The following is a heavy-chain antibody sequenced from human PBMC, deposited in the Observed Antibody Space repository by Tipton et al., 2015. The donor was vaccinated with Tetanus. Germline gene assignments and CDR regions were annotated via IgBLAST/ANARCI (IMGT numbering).Heavy chain of an antibody. D-gene: IGHD2-8*02. Sequence: SLRLSCAASGFIFSDYYMSWIRKAPGRGLEWLSFISGDGSTIHYADSVKGRFTISRDNAKNSLYLQMNSLRSEDTGIYYCARLVSNAFDVWGQGTVVTVSS. CDR1: GFIFSDYY. CDR3: ARLVSNAFDV. CDR2: ISGDGSTI. V-gene: IGHV3-11*01. J-gene: IGHJ3*01.